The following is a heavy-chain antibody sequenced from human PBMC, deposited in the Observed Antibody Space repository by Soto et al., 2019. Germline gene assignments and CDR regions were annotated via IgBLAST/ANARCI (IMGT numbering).Heavy chain of an antibody. CDR3: ARGHGCTNGVCYNWFEP. D-gene: IGHD2-8*01. V-gene: IGHV1-8*01. Sequence: ASVKVSCKASGYTFTSYDINCVRQATGQGLEWMGWMNPNSGNTGYAQKFQGRVTMTRNTSISTAYMELSSLRSEDTAVYYCARGHGCTNGVCYNWFEPWGQGTLVTVSS. CDR1: GYTFTSYD. J-gene: IGHJ5*02. CDR2: MNPNSGNT.